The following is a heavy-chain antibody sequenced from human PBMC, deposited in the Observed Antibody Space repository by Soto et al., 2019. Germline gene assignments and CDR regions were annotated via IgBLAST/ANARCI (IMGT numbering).Heavy chain of an antibody. J-gene: IGHJ5*02. V-gene: IGHV1-69*06. Sequence: ASVKVSCKASGGTFSSYAISWVRQAPGQGLEWMGGIIPIFGTANYAQKFQGRVTITADKSTSTAYRELSSLRSEDTAVYYCATGDKKYNWFDPWGQGTLVTVSS. CDR1: GGTFSSYA. CDR3: ATGDKKYNWFDP. D-gene: IGHD7-27*01. CDR2: IIPIFGTA.